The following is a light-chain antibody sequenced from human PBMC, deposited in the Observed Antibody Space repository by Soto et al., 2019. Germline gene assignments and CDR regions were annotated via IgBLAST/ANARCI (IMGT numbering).Light chain of an antibody. V-gene: IGKV3D-15*01. Sequence: EIVMTQSPPTLSVSPGERATLSCRASQSVGSKLAWYQQRPGQAPRLLIYDASNRATGIPARFSGSGSGTEFSLTISSLQSEDFAVYSCHHYGDWPGAFGGGTKVEIK. J-gene: IGKJ4*01. CDR1: QSVGSK. CDR3: HHYGDWPGA. CDR2: DAS.